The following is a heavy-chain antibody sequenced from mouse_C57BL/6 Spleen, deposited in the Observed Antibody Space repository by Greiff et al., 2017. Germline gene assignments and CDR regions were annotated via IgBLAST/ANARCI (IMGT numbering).Heavy chain of an antibody. D-gene: IGHD2-14*01. CDR3: ARRGYTLYDLYG. Sequence: VQLMESGAELVKPGASVKFSCTASGFAFSSYWMHWVKQRPGKGLECIGQIYPGDGDTNYNGKFKGTATLTADTSSSTAYMQLSSLTSEDSAVYFCARRGYTLYDLYGWGQGATLTVAS. V-gene: IGHV1-80*01. CDR2: IYPGDGDT. CDR1: GFAFSSYW. J-gene: IGHJ2*01.